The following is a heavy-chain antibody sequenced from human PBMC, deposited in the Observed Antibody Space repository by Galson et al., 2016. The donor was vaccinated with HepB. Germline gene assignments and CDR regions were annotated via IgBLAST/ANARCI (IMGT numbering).Heavy chain of an antibody. V-gene: IGHV3-30*18. CDR2: ILYDASDK. CDR1: GFTFSWFG. Sequence: SLRLSCAASGFTFSWFGMHWVRQAPGKGLEWVAAISYDGVAVILYDASDKYYADSVKGRFTISRDNSKNTLYLQMNSLRAEDTAIYYCAKESHRSSWFDNYGMDVWGQGTTVTVSS. D-gene: IGHD6-13*01. J-gene: IGHJ6*02. CDR3: AKESHRSSWFDNYGMDV.